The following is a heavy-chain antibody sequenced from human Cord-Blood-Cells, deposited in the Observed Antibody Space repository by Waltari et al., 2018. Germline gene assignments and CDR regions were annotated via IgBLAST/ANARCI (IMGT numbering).Heavy chain of an antibody. J-gene: IGHJ3*02. CDR1: GFPFSGCA. V-gene: IGHV3-73*02. CDR3: TSTTVINAFDI. D-gene: IGHD4-17*01. Sequence: EVQLVESGGGLVQPGGSLQLSCAASGFPFSGCAMHWVRGASGKGLGWVGRIRSKANSYATAYAASVKGRFTISKDDSKNTAYLQMNSLKTEDTAVYYCTSTTVINAFDIWGQGTMVTVSS. CDR2: IRSKANSYAT.